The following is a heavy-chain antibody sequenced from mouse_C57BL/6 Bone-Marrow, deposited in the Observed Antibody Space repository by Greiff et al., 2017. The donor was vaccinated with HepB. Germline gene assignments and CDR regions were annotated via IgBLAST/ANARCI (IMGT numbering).Heavy chain of an antibody. Sequence: QVQLQQPGAELVKPGASVKLSCKASGYTFTSYWMQWVKQRPGQGLEWIGEIDPSDSYTNYNQKFKGKATLTVDTSSSTAYMQLSSLTSEDSAVYYCAQGGYWGQGTTLTVSS. V-gene: IGHV1-50*01. CDR1: GYTFTSYW. J-gene: IGHJ2*01. CDR3: AQGGY. CDR2: IDPSDSYT.